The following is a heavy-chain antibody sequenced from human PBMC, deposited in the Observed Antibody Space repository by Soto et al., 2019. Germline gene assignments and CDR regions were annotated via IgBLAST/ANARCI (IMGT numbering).Heavy chain of an antibody. CDR1: GYSFTSYG. V-gene: IGHV1-3*01. CDR3: ARSIVVVTALDY. J-gene: IGHJ4*02. CDR2: INAGNGNT. Sequence: ASVKVSCKASGYSFTSYGINWVRQAPGQGLEWMGWINAGNGNTKYSQKFQGRVTITRDTSASTAYMELSSLRSEDTAVYYCARSIVVVTALDYSGQGTLVTVSS. D-gene: IGHD2-21*02.